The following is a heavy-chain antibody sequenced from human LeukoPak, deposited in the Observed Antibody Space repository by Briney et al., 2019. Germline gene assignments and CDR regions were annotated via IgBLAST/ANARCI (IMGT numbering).Heavy chain of an antibody. J-gene: IGHJ4*02. Sequence: GGSLRLSCAASGFTFSSYWMSWVRQAPGKGLEWVANIKQDGSEKYYVDSVKGRFTISRDNAKNSLYLQMNSLRAEDTAVYYCAREADIVVVPAVYLGAHFDYWGQGTLVTVSS. CDR3: AREADIVVVPAVYLGAHFDY. D-gene: IGHD2-2*01. V-gene: IGHV3-7*01. CDR1: GFTFSSYW. CDR2: IKQDGSEK.